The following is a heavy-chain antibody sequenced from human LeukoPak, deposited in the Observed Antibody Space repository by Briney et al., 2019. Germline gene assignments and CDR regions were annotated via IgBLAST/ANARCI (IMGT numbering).Heavy chain of an antibody. V-gene: IGHV3-23*01. Sequence: GGSLRLSCAASGLIFSSYSMSRVRQAPGKGLEWVSVITGSGGNTYYADSVKGRFTISRDNAKNSLYLQMNSLRAEDTAIYYCTRVGYIDEGIDYWGQGTLVTVSS. CDR3: TRVGYIDEGIDY. CDR2: ITGSGGNT. J-gene: IGHJ4*02. D-gene: IGHD5-24*01. CDR1: GLIFSSYS.